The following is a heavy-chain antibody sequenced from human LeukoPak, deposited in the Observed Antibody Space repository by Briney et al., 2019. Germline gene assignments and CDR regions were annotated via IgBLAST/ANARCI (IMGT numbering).Heavy chain of an antibody. Sequence: SETLSLTCAVSGGSISSGSYSWSWIRQPPGKGLEWIGYIYPRGSTYYNPSLKSRVILSLDKSANQFSLNLSSVTAADTAVYYCARFSPRAMGNYLDFWGQGTLVTDSS. CDR1: GGSISSGSYS. D-gene: IGHD7-27*01. J-gene: IGHJ4*02. V-gene: IGHV4-30-2*01. CDR2: IYPRGST. CDR3: ARFSPRAMGNYLDF.